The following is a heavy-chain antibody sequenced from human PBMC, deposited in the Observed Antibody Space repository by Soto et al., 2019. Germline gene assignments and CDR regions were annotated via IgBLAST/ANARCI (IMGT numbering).Heavy chain of an antibody. CDR1: GGSFSGYY. CDR2: INHSGST. J-gene: IGHJ4*02. Sequence: PSETLSLTCAVYGGSFSGYYWSWIRQPPGKGLEWIGEINHSGSTNYNPSLKSRVTISVDTSKNQFSLTLSSVTAADTAVYYCARGRYNWNYWGQGTLVTVSS. V-gene: IGHV4-34*01. CDR3: ARGRYNWNY. D-gene: IGHD1-20*01.